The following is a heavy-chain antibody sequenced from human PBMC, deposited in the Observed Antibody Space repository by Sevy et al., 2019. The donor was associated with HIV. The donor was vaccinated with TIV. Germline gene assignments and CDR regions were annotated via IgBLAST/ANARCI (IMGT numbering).Heavy chain of an antibody. D-gene: IGHD2-21*01. CDR3: AEDSPCGGDCYFLDS. Sequence: ASVKVSCKASGGTLNNYGINWVRQAPGQGLQWMGGILPISGLVNYTQNLQSRVTITADESTGTVYMELSSLGSEDTAVYYCAEDSPCGGDCYFLDSWGQGTLVTVSS. CDR1: GGTLNNYG. V-gene: IGHV1-69*13. CDR2: ILPISGLV. J-gene: IGHJ4*02.